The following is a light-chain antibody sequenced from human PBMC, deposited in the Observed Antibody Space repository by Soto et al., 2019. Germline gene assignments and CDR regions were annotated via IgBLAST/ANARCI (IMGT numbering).Light chain of an antibody. CDR1: QSVSSSY. CDR2: GAS. Sequence: EIVMTQSPGTLSVSPGERVTLSCRASQSVSSSYLTWYQQKPGQAPRLLISGASTRAAGIPDRFSGSGSGTEFTLTISGLQSEDFAVYYCQQYYNWPQLTFGGGTKVDIK. J-gene: IGKJ4*01. V-gene: IGKV3-15*01. CDR3: QQYYNWPQLT.